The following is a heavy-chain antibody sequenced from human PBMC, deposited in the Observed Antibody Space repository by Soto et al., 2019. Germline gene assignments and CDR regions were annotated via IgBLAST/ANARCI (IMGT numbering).Heavy chain of an antibody. D-gene: IGHD3-10*01. Sequence: AGGSLRLSCAASGFTFSSYAMSWVRQAPGKGLEWVSAISGSGGSTYYADSVKGRFTISRDNSKNTLYLQMNSLRAEDTAVYYCAKTMVRGVIITRYLDNWFDPWGQGTLVTVSS. CDR2: ISGSGGST. J-gene: IGHJ5*02. CDR1: GFTFSSYA. V-gene: IGHV3-23*01. CDR3: AKTMVRGVIITRYLDNWFDP.